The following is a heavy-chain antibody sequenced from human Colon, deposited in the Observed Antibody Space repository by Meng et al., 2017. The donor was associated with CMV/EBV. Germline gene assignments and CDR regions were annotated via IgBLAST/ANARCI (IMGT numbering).Heavy chain of an antibody. Sequence: GESLKISCAVSGLTISDRHMSWIRQAPGKGLEWIIYVTRDSMIYSADSVRGRFTISRDNAKNSLYLQMNSLRAEDTAVYYCARGDSSSPGEFDYWGQGTLVTVSS. CDR2: VTRDSMI. CDR1: GLTISDRH. D-gene: IGHD6-6*01. CDR3: ARGDSSSPGEFDY. V-gene: IGHV3-11*04. J-gene: IGHJ4*02.